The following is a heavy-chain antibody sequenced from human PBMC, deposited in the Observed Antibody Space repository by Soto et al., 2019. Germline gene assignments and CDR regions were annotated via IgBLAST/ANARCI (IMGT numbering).Heavy chain of an antibody. CDR1: GFIFSSYA. V-gene: IGHV3-23*01. CDR3: AKDPPSGYCSGDSCSISGP. J-gene: IGHJ5*02. D-gene: IGHD2-15*01. CDR2: ISGSGGST. Sequence: ACSLRLSCAASGFIFSSYAMSWVRHAPGKGLEWVSAISGSGGSTYYVDSVRGRFTISRDNSKNTLYLQMNSLRAEDTAVYYGAKDPPSGYCSGDSCSISGPRGQGTLVTGSS.